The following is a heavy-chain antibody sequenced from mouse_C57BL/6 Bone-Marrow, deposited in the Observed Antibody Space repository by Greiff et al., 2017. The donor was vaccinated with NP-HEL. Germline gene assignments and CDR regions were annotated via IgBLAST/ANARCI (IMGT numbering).Heavy chain of an antibody. V-gene: IGHV2-2*01. D-gene: IGHD1-1*01. J-gene: IGHJ3*01. CDR2: IWSGGST. CDR3: ARNEFITTSSFAY. CDR1: GFSLTSYG. Sequence: QVQLKESGPGLVQPSQSLSITCTVSGFSLTSYGVHWVRQSPGKGLEWLGVIWSGGSTDYNAAFISRLSISKDNSKSQVFFKMNSLQADDTAIYYCARNEFITTSSFAYWGQGTLVTVSA.